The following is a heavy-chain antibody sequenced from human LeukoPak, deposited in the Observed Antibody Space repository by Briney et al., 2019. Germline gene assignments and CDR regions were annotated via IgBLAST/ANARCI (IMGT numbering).Heavy chain of an antibody. CDR3: AKGGLMVYAEIDY. CDR2: ISYDGSNK. D-gene: IGHD2-8*01. V-gene: IGHV3-30*18. Sequence: GGSLRLSCAASGFTFSSYGMHWVRQAPGKGLEWVAVISYDGSNKYYADSVKGRFTISRDNSKNTLYLQMNSLRAEDTAVYYCAKGGLMVYAEIDYWGQGTLVTVSS. CDR1: GFTFSSYG. J-gene: IGHJ4*02.